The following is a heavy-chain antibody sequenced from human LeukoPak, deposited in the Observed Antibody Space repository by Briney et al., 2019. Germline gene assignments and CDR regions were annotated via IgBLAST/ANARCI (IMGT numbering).Heavy chain of an antibody. CDR3: ARFLHAGYSSSADLFDY. CDR1: GYTFTSYY. V-gene: IGHV1-46*01. D-gene: IGHD6-13*01. Sequence: VSVKVSCKASGYTFTSYYMHWVRQAPGQGLEWMGIINPSGGSTSYAQKFQGRVTMTRDTSTSTVYMELSSLRSEDTAVYYCARFLHAGYSSSADLFDYWGQGTLVTVSS. CDR2: INPSGGST. J-gene: IGHJ4*02.